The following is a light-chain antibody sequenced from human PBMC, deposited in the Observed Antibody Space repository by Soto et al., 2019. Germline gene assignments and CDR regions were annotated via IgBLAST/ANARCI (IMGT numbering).Light chain of an antibody. CDR1: QEISSSY. CDR2: ATS. V-gene: IGKV3-11*01. Sequence: DIVLTQSPDTLSLSPGEGAALSYRVSQEISSSYVAWYQQTPGQAPRLLLYATSNRATGIPARFSGSGSGTDFTLTISSLEPEDFAVYYCQQRSNWPGFTFGPGTKVVIK. J-gene: IGKJ3*01. CDR3: QQRSNWPGFT.